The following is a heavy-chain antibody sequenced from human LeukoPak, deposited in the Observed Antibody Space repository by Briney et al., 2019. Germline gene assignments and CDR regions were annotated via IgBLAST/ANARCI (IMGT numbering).Heavy chain of an antibody. D-gene: IGHD3-22*01. V-gene: IGHV3-7*03. J-gene: IGHJ4*02. CDR3: ARGGQLVPNYYDSSPIDY. Sequence: GGSLRLSCAASGFTFSSYWMSWVRQAPGKGLEWVANIKQDGSEKYYVDSVKGRFTISRDNSKNTLYLQMNSLRAEDTAVYYCARGGQLVPNYYDSSPIDYWGQGTLVTVSS. CDR2: IKQDGSEK. CDR1: GFTFSSYW.